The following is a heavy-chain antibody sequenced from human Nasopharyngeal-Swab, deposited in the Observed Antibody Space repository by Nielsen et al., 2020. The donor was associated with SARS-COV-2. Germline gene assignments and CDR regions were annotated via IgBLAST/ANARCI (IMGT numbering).Heavy chain of an antibody. CDR2: IHAGGNT. D-gene: IGHD3-10*01. V-gene: IGHV3-66*01. J-gene: IGHJ4*02. Sequence: GGSLRLSCAASGLTVSSNYMSWVRQAPGKGLEWVSVIHAGGNTYYADSVKGRFTISRDISKNTVYLQMNSLRVEDTAVYHCMKDPGHGLGVSVEDYWGQGTLVSVSS. CDR3: MKDPGHGLGVSVEDY. CDR1: GLTVSSNY.